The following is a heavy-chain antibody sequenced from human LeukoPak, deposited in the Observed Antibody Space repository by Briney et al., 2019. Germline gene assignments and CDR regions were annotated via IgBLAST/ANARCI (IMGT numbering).Heavy chain of an antibody. CDR3: AKEDYVSLDP. CDR1: GFTFSSYA. D-gene: IGHD3-10*02. J-gene: IGHJ5*02. Sequence: GGSLRLSCVGSGFTFSSYAISWVRQAPGKGLEWVSTLSGGGATANNADSVKGRFTIPRDNSKNTVYLQMNSLRAEDTAVYYCAKEDYVSLDPWGQGTLVTVSA. V-gene: IGHV3-23*01. CDR2: LSGGGATA.